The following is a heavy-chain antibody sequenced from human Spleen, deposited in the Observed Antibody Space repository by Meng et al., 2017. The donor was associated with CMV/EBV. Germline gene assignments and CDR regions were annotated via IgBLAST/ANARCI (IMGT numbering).Heavy chain of an antibody. D-gene: IGHD3-10*01. J-gene: IGHJ3*01. Sequence: CKASGFTFATYYIHWVRQAPGQGLEWLGRIDPRSGGTKYAQRFQDSVTMTRDTSISTAYMEVNRLRSDDTAVYYCAREGGVTNAVDFWGQGTMVTVSS. V-gene: IGHV1-2*06. CDR2: IDPRSGGT. CDR3: AREGGVTNAVDF. CDR1: GFTFATYY.